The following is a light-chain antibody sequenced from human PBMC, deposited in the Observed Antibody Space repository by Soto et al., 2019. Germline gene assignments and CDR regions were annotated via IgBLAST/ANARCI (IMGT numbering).Light chain of an antibody. CDR1: QSVSSY. CDR2: DAS. V-gene: IGKV3-20*01. CDR3: QQYEDSPVT. J-gene: IGKJ1*01. Sequence: EIVITQSPGTLSLSPGERATLSCRASQSVSSYLAWYQQKPGQAPRLLISDASDRATGIPDRLSGSGSGTDFTLTISRLVPEDFAVYYCQQYEDSPVTFGQGTKVDIK.